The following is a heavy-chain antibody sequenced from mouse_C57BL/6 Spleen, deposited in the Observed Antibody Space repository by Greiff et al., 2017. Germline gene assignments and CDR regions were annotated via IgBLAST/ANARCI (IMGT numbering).Heavy chain of an antibody. Sequence: QVQLQQPGAELVKPGASVKLSCKASGYTFTSYWMQWVKQRPGQGLEWIGEIDPSDSYTNYNQKFKGKATLTVDTSSSTAYMQLSSLTSEDSAVYYCARVRDGVLAYWGQGTLVTVSA. CDR1: GYTFTSYW. D-gene: IGHD2-3*01. CDR3: ARVRDGVLAY. J-gene: IGHJ3*01. CDR2: IDPSDSYT. V-gene: IGHV1-50*01.